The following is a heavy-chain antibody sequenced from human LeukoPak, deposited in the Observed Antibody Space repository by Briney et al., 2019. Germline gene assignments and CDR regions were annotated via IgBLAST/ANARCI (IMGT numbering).Heavy chain of an antibody. V-gene: IGHV3-23*01. CDR2: VSSSGETT. Sequence: PGGSLRLSCAGSGFSFSTYGMTWVRQAPGKGLEWVSSVSSSGETTYYADSVKGRFTISRDNSKSTLYLQMNSLRAEDTAVYYCAKSQLRYFDWLFGWGQGTLVTVSS. CDR1: GFSFSTYG. D-gene: IGHD3-9*01. J-gene: IGHJ4*02. CDR3: AKSQLRYFDWLFG.